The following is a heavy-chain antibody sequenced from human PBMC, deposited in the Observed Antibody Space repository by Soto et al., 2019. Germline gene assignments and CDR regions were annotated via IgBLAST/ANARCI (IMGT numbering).Heavy chain of an antibody. CDR3: ATDSSGYYLRRFDY. J-gene: IGHJ4*02. Sequence: SVKVSGKASGGTFSSYAISWVRQAPVQGLECMGGIIPIFGTANYAQKFQGRVTITADESTSTAYMELSSLRSEDTAVYYCATDSSGYYLRRFDYWGQGTLVTSP. CDR1: GGTFSSYA. D-gene: IGHD3-22*01. V-gene: IGHV1-69*13. CDR2: IIPIFGTA.